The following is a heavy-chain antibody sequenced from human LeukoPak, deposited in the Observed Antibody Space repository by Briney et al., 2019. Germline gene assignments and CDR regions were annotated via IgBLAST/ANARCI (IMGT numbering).Heavy chain of an antibody. V-gene: IGHV3-30-3*01. CDR1: GFTFSSHS. Sequence: GGSLRLSCAASGFTFSSHSMHWVRQAPGKGLEWVALVSYDGANTYYSRSVMGRFTNSRDNSKNTLCLQMNSLRPEDTALYYCARDNGYSNGHAFDSWGQGTLVTVSS. J-gene: IGHJ4*02. D-gene: IGHD6-19*01. CDR3: ARDNGYSNGHAFDS. CDR2: VSYDGANT.